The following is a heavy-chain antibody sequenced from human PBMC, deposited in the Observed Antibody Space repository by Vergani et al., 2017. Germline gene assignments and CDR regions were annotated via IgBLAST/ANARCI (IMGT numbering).Heavy chain of an antibody. D-gene: IGHD2-21*02. J-gene: IGHJ4*02. CDR1: GGSISSGGYS. Sequence: QVQLQESGPGLVKPSQTLSLTCAVSGGSISSGGYSWSWIRQPPGKGLEWIGYIYHSGSTYYNPSLKSRVTISVDRSKNQFSLKLSSVTAADTAVYYCAMSRYCGGDCFDDYWGQGTLVTVSS. V-gene: IGHV4-30-2*01. CDR2: IYHSGST. CDR3: AMSRYCGGDCFDDY.